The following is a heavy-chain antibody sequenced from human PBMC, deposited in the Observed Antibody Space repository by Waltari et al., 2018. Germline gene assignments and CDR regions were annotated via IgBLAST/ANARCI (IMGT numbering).Heavy chain of an antibody. J-gene: IGHJ5*02. D-gene: IGHD3-10*01. Sequence: QVQVQESGPGLVRPSATLSLTCSVSGASVTSSFWSWIRQPAGKEPQWIGRVHSDGRKTYNVFPQSRVSMAVDTSANSVSLRLTSLTAADTATYYCARGDVLNWFDTWGQGILVTVSS. CDR1: GASVTSSF. V-gene: IGHV4-4*07. CDR3: ARGDVLNWFDT. CDR2: VHSDGRK.